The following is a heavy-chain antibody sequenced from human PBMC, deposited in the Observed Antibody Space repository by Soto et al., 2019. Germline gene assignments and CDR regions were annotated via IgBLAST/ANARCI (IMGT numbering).Heavy chain of an antibody. CDR2: VNPNSGET. CDR1: GHSLNKYD. V-gene: IGHV1-8*01. Sequence: QVQLVQSGAEVREPGASVKVSCKASGHSLNKYDINWVRQAPGQGLEWMGWVNPNSGETGFAQKFQGRITMTRNTSINTVYMELRSLRSDDTAVYFCSDTGGPWGQDTLVTVSS. J-gene: IGHJ5*02. D-gene: IGHD2-8*02. CDR3: SDTGGP.